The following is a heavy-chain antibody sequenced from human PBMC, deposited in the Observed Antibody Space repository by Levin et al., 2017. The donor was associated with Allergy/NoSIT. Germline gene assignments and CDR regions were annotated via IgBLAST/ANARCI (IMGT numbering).Heavy chain of an antibody. D-gene: IGHD3-22*01. Sequence: GGSLRLSCAASGFTFSSYAMHWARQAPGKGLEWVAVISYDGSNKYYADSVKGRFTISRDNSKNTLYLQMNSLRAEDTAVYYCASDTYDSSGYYYFDYWGQGTLVTVSS. J-gene: IGHJ4*02. V-gene: IGHV3-30*04. CDR3: ASDTYDSSGYYYFDY. CDR2: ISYDGSNK. CDR1: GFTFSSYA.